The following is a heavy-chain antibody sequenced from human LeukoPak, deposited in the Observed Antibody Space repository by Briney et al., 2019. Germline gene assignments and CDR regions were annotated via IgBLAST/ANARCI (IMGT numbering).Heavy chain of an antibody. D-gene: IGHD1-26*01. J-gene: IGHJ6*02. CDR2: IIPILGIA. V-gene: IGHV1-69*04. Sequence: GASVKVSCKASGGTFSSYAISWVRQAPGQGLEWMGRIIPILGIANYAQKFQGRVTITADKSTSTAYMELSSLRSEDTAVYYCAFRPQVGATVDYYYGMDVWGQGTTVTVSS. CDR3: AFRPQVGATVDYYYGMDV. CDR1: GGTFSSYA.